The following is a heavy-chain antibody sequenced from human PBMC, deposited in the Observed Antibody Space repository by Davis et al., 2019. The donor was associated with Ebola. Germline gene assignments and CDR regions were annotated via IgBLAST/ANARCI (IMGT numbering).Heavy chain of an antibody. V-gene: IGHV4-39*01. CDR2: IYYSGST. CDR3: ARQVYSGSYYFDY. Sequence: ESLKISCAASGFTVSSNYMSWVRQAPGKGLEWIGSIYYSGSTYYNPSLKSRVTISVDTSKNQFSLKLSSVTAADTAVYYCARQVYSGSYYFDYWGQGTLVTVSS. D-gene: IGHD1-26*01. J-gene: IGHJ4*02. CDR1: GFTVSSNY.